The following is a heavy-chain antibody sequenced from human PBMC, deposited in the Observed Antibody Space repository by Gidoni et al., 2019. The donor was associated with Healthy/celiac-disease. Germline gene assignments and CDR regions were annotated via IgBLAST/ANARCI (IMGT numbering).Heavy chain of an antibody. CDR2: VSYDGRNK. CDR1: GFTFNSYG. CDR3: AKEAAGVYYFDC. V-gene: IGHV3-30*18. Sequence: QVQLVESGGGVVQPGRSLSLSCGASGFTFNSYGMHWVRQAPGKGLEWVAVVSYDGRNKYYADSVKGRVTISRDNSKNTLHLQMNSLRAEDTAVYYCAKEAAGVYYFDCWGQGTLVTVSS. J-gene: IGHJ4*02. D-gene: IGHD6-19*01.